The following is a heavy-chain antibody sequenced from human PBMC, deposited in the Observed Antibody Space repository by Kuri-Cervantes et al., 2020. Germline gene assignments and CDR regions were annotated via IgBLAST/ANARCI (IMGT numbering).Heavy chain of an antibody. V-gene: IGHV1-18*01. CDR2: ISAYNGNT. J-gene: IGHJ6*02. CDR1: GYTFTSYG. CDR3: ARGGKGTGTRYYYYGMDV. D-gene: IGHD1-1*01. Sequence: ASVKVSCKASGYTFTSYGNSWVRQAPGQGLEWMGWISAYNGNTNYAQKLQGRVTMTTDTSTSTAYMELRSLRSDATAVYYCARGGKGTGTRYYYYGMDVWGQGTTVTVSS.